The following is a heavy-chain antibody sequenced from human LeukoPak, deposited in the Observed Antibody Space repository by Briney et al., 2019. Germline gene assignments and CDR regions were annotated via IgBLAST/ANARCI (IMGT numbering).Heavy chain of an antibody. Sequence: GASVKVSCKVSGYTLTELSMYWVRQAPGKGLEWMGGFDPEDGETIYAQKFQGRVTMTEDTSTDTAYMELSSLRSEDTAVYYCATFSPYGGNKVDYWGQGTLVTVSS. J-gene: IGHJ4*02. CDR1: GYTLTELS. CDR3: ATFSPYGGNKVDY. D-gene: IGHD4-23*01. CDR2: FDPEDGET. V-gene: IGHV1-24*01.